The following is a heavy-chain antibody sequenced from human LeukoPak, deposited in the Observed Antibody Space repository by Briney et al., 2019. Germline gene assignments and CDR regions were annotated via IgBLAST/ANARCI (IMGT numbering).Heavy chain of an antibody. CDR2: INHSGST. J-gene: IGHJ4*02. D-gene: IGHD1-7*01. CDR1: GGSFSGYY. Sequence: TETLSLTCAVYGGSFSGYYWSWIRQPPGKGLEWIGEINHSGSTNYNPSLKSRVTISVDTSKNQFSLKLSSVTAADTAVYYCASAAVGTPYFDYWGQGTLVTVSS. V-gene: IGHV4-34*01. CDR3: ASAAVGTPYFDY.